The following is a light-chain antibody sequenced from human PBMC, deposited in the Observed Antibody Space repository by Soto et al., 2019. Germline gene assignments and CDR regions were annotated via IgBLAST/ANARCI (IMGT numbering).Light chain of an antibody. CDR3: QQYKSRRT. J-gene: IGKJ1*01. CDR1: QTINDW. V-gene: IGKV1-5*01. Sequence: DIQMTQSPSTLSGSVGDRVTITCRASQTINDWLAWYQQKPGNAPKFLIYDASTLQSGVPSRFSGSGSGTEFTLTITSLHPDDFATYYCQQYKSRRTFGQGTKVDI. CDR2: DAS.